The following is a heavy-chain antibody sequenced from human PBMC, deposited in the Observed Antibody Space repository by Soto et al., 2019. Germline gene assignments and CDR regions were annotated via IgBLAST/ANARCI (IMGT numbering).Heavy chain of an antibody. J-gene: IGHJ4*02. CDR1: GFSVSNNY. D-gene: IGHD4-17*01. CDR2: IYSGGAT. V-gene: IGHV3-53*01. Sequence: EVQLVESGGGWIQPGGSLRLSCAASGFSVSNNYMSWVRQAPGKGLEWVSLIYSGGATYHAESVKGRFTISRDNFKNTVYLQMNSLRAEDTAVYYCAGGLGNGDYGDPGDYWGQGTLVTVSS. CDR3: AGGLGNGDYGDPGDY.